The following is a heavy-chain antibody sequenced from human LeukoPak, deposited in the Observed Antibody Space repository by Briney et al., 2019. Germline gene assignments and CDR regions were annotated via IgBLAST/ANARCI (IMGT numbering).Heavy chain of an antibody. CDR1: GFTFSSYV. D-gene: IGHD3-22*01. J-gene: IGHJ5*02. CDR3: AGITMIVVVP. CDR2: ISYDGSNK. Sequence: PGRSLRLSCAASGFTFSSYVMHWVRQAPGKGLEWVAVISYDGSNKYYADSVKGRFTISRDNSKNTLYLQMNSLRAEDTAVYYCAGITMIVVVPWGQGTLVTVSS. V-gene: IGHV3-30*03.